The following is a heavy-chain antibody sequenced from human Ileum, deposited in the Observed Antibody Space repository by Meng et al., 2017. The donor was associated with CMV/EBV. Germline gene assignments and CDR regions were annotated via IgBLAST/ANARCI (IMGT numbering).Heavy chain of an antibody. J-gene: IGHJ4*02. CDR2: IYSGGTT. V-gene: IGHV3-66*01. CDR3: ASRPTGDHGMLDY. D-gene: IGHD4-17*01. Sequence: EVQLVESGGGLVQPGGSLGLSCAASGFSVSNKYMAWVRQSPRKGLEWVSVIYSGGTTYYADSAKGRFTISRDNSKNTLYLQMNSLRVEDTAVYYCASRPTGDHGMLDYWGRGTLVTVSS. CDR1: GFSVSNKY.